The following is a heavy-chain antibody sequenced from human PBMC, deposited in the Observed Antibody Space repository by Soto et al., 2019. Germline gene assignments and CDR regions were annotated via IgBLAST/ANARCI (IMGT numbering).Heavy chain of an antibody. CDR1: GGSISRSSYF. D-gene: IGHD3-10*01. V-gene: IGHV4-39*01. Sequence: SETLSLTCTVSGGSISRSSYFWGWIRQPPGKGLEWIGRIYYSGNTYYNESLRRCVTISVDTSKNQFSLKLSSVTAADTAVYYCATLWFGEGDYWGQGTLVTVPS. J-gene: IGHJ4*02. CDR2: IYYSGNT. CDR3: ATLWFGEGDY.